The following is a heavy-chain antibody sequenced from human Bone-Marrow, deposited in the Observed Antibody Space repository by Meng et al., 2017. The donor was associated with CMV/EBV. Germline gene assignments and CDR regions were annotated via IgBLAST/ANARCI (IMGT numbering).Heavy chain of an antibody. Sequence: GGSLRLSCAASGFTFDDYAMHWVRQAPGKGLEWVSGISWNSGSIGYADSVKGRFTISRGNAKNSLYLQMNSLRAEDMALYYCAKDSSSWYFGAFDIWGQGTMVTVSS. J-gene: IGHJ3*02. D-gene: IGHD6-13*01. V-gene: IGHV3-9*03. CDR2: ISWNSGSI. CDR3: AKDSSSWYFGAFDI. CDR1: GFTFDDYA.